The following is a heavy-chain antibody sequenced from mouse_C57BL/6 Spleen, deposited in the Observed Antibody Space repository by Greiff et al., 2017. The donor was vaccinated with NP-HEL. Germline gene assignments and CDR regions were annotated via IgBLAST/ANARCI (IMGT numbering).Heavy chain of an antibody. V-gene: IGHV5-6*01. CDR2: ISSGGSYT. D-gene: IGHD2-4*01. CDR1: GFTFSSYG. CDR3: ARNYYDYDRYFDV. J-gene: IGHJ1*03. Sequence: EVKLVESGGDLVKPGGSLKLSCAASGFTFSSYGMSWVRQTPDKRLEWVATISSGGSYTYYPDSVKGRFTISRDNAKNTLYLQMSSLKSEDTAMYYCARNYYDYDRYFDVWGTGTTVTVSS.